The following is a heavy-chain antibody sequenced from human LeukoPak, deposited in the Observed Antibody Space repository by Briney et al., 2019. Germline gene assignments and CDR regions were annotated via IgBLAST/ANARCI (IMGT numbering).Heavy chain of an antibody. J-gene: IGHJ4*02. CDR3: AKDDSSGYYYGYYFDY. Sequence: AGASLRLSSAASGFTFSGYAMSWVRQAPRKGLEWVSAISGSGGSTYYADSVKGRFTISRDNSKNTLYLQMNSLRAEDTAVYYCAKDDSSGYYYGYYFDYWGQGTLVTVSS. CDR2: ISGSGGST. D-gene: IGHD3-22*01. V-gene: IGHV3-23*01. CDR1: GFTFSGYA.